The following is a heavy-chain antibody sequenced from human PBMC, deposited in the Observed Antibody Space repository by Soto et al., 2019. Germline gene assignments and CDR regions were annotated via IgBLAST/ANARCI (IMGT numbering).Heavy chain of an antibody. V-gene: IGHV4-61*01. CDR2: IYYTGNT. CDR3: ARDVVALIGPSFDS. Sequence: QVQMQESGPGLVKPSETLSLTCTVSGGSVNNGFYYWTWIRQPPGKGLEWIGFIYYTGNTSYSPSLKSRVTISVDTSKNQFSLRLTSVTAADTAVYYCARDVVALIGPSFDSWGQGALVTVSS. CDR1: GGSVNNGFYY. J-gene: IGHJ4*02.